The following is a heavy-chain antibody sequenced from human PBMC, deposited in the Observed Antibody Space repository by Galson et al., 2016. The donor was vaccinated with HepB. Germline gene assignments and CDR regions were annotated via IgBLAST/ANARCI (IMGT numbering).Heavy chain of an antibody. V-gene: IGHV4-4*02. Sequence: TLSLTCAVSGGSVNTSNWWSWLRQSPEKGLEWIAGMYHSGSANYNGALESRVTISVDKSKNEVSLKLRSVTAADTAVYYCARHPYVWGRRNWVGFDIWGQGTVVTVSS. D-gene: IGHD3-16*01. CDR2: MYHSGSA. J-gene: IGHJ3*02. CDR1: GGSVNTSNW. CDR3: ARHPYVWGRRNWVGFDI.